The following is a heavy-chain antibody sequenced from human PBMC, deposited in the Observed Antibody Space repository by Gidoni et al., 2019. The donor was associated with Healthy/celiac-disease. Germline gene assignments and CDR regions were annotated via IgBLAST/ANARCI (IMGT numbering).Heavy chain of an antibody. V-gene: IGHV4-59*08. CDR3: ARRDAMLNFDY. Sequence: QVQLQASGPGLVKPSETLSLTCTVSGGSISSYYWSWIRQPPGKGLEWIGYIYYSGSTNYNPSLKSRVTISVDTSKNQFSLKLSSVTAADTAVYYCARRDAMLNFDYWGQGTLVTVSS. CDR2: IYYSGST. D-gene: IGHD3-16*01. J-gene: IGHJ4*02. CDR1: GGSISSYY.